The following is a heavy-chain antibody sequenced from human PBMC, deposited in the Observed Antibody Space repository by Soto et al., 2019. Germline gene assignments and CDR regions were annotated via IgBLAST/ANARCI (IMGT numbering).Heavy chain of an antibody. J-gene: IGHJ6*02. D-gene: IGHD2-15*01. V-gene: IGHV3-9*01. CDR1: GFTFDDYA. CDR2: ISWNSGSI. Sequence: SLRLSCAASGFTFDDYAMHWVRQAPGKGLEWVSGISWNSGSIGYADSVKGRFTISRDNAKNSLYLQMNSLRAEDTALYYCAKEVGYCSGGSCYYYYYGMDVWGQGTTVTVSS. CDR3: AKEVGYCSGGSCYYYYYGMDV.